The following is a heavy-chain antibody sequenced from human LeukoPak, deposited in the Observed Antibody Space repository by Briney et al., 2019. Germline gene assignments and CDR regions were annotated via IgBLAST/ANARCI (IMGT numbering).Heavy chain of an antibody. J-gene: IGHJ4*02. D-gene: IGHD7-27*01. V-gene: IGHV5-51*01. Sequence: GASLKISCSGSGYSFISYWIGWVRQMPGEGLEWLGIIFPGDSDTRYSPSFQGQVTISADKSISTAYLQWSSLQASDTAMYYCARLPSTGQAFDYWGQGTLVTVSS. CDR2: IFPGDSDT. CDR3: ARLPSTGQAFDY. CDR1: GYSFISYW.